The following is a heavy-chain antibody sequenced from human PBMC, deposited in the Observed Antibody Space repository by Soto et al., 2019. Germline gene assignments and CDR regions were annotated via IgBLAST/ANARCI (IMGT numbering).Heavy chain of an antibody. D-gene: IGHD2-15*01. CDR3: ARGEWWTDEAFDI. J-gene: IGHJ3*02. V-gene: IGHV3-33*01. Sequence: QVQLVESGGGVVQPGQSLRLSCAASGFSVSNYGMHWVRQAPGKGLEWVAVVWKDGNTKHYGDSVKGRFTISRDNSKNPLELEMGSLRGEDTVVYYCARGEWWTDEAFDIWGQGTRVTVSS. CDR2: VWKDGNTK. CDR1: GFSVSNYG.